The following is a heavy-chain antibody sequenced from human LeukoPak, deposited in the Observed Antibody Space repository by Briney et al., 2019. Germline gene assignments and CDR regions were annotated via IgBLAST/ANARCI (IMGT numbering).Heavy chain of an antibody. CDR1: GGSISSYY. J-gene: IGHJ4*02. D-gene: IGHD3-16*02. CDR3: ERSVWRSYPTFEDY. Sequence: PSETLSLTCTVCGGSISSYYWSWIRQPPGKGLEWIGYISYSGSTNYNPSLKSRVTISVDTSKNQFSLKVRSVTAADTAVYYCERSVWRSYPTFEDYWGQGTLVTVSS. V-gene: IGHV4-59*01. CDR2: ISYSGST.